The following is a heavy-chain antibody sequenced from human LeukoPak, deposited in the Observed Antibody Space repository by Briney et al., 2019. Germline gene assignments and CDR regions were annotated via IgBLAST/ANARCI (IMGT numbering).Heavy chain of an antibody. V-gene: IGHV4-34*01. CDR1: GGSFSGYY. J-gene: IGHJ4*02. CDR2: INHSGST. CDR3: ARAGNYYDSSGYLPDY. D-gene: IGHD3-22*01. Sequence: PSETLSLTCAVYGGSFSGYYWSWIRQPPGKGLEWIGEINHSGSTNYNPSLKSRVTISVDTSKNQFSLKLSSVTAADTAVYYCARAGNYYDSSGYLPDYWGQGTLVTVSS.